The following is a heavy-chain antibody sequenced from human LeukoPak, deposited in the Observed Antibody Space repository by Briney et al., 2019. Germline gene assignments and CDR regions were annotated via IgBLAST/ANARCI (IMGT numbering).Heavy chain of an antibody. D-gene: IGHD4/OR15-4a*01. J-gene: IGHJ3*02. CDR2: IYYTGST. Sequence: ASETLSLTCTVSGGSVSSYYWSWMRQPPGKGLEWIGYIYYTGSTNSNPSLKSRVTISVDTSKNQFSLKLSSVTAADTAVYYCARLTMEAFDIWGQGTMVTVSS. CDR1: GGSVSSYY. CDR3: ARLTMEAFDI. V-gene: IGHV4-59*08.